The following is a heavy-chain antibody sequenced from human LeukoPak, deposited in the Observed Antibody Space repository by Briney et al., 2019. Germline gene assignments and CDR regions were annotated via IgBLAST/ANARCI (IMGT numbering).Heavy chain of an antibody. D-gene: IGHD3-10*01. CDR3: ASGGVYGSGSLYNYFDP. CDR1: GFTFSSYA. Sequence: PGGSLRLSCAASGFTFSSYAMTWVRQAPGKGLEWVSSISGSGAITYYADSVKGRFAVSRDNSKNTLYLQMNSLRAEDTAVYYCASGGVYGSGSLYNYFDPWGQGTLVTVSS. V-gene: IGHV3-23*01. CDR2: ISGSGAIT. J-gene: IGHJ5*02.